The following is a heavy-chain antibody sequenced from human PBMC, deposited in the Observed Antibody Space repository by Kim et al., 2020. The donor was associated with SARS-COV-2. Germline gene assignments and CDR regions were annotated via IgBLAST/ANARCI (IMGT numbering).Heavy chain of an antibody. Sequence: NNPYLKSRVTMSVDTSKNQFSLKLCSVTAADTAVYYCARDLTVIGAFDIWGQGTMVTVSS. CDR3: ARDLTVIGAFDI. V-gene: IGHV4-4*07. J-gene: IGHJ3*02. D-gene: IGHD3-22*01.